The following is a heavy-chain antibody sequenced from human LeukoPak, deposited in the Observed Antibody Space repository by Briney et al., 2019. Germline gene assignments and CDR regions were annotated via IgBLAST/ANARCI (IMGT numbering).Heavy chain of an antibody. D-gene: IGHD6-19*01. V-gene: IGHV1-69*06. CDR2: IIPIFGTA. Sequence: SVKVSCKVSGYTLTELSMHWVRQAPGKGLEWMGGIIPIFGTANYAQKFQGRVTVTADKSTSTAYMELSSLRSEDTAVYYCARDFREGQWLVPKSYYYYGMDVWGQGTTVTVSS. CDR3: ARDFREGQWLVPKSYYYYGMDV. CDR1: GYTLTELS. J-gene: IGHJ6*02.